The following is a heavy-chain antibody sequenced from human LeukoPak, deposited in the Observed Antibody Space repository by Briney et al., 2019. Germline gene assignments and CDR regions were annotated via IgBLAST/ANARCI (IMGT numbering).Heavy chain of an antibody. J-gene: IGHJ4*02. CDR1: GGSISSSSYY. CDR3: ASLPRGDFWSGEGYYFDY. D-gene: IGHD3-3*01. V-gene: IGHV4-39*01. CDR2: IYYSGST. Sequence: SETLSLTCTVSGGSISSSSYYWGWIRQPPGKGLEWIGSIYYSGSTYYNPSLKSRVTISVDTSKNQFSLKLSSVTAADTAVYYCASLPRGDFWSGEGYYFDYWGQGTLVTVS.